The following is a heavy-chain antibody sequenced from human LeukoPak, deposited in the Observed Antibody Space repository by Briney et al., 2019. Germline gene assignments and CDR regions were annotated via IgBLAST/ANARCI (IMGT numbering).Heavy chain of an antibody. J-gene: IGHJ4*02. CDR2: INPNSGGT. CDR3: ARVHPMSIAAALH. D-gene: IGHD6-13*01. Sequence: ASVKVSCKASGYTFTGYYMHWVRQAPGQGLEWMGWINPNSGGTNYAQKFQGRVTMTRDTSISTAYMELSRLRSDDTAVYYCARVHPMSIAAALHWGQGTLVTVSS. CDR1: GYTFTGYY. V-gene: IGHV1-2*02.